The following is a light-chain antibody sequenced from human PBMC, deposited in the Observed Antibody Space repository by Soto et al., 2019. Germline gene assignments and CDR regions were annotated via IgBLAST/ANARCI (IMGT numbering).Light chain of an antibody. J-gene: IGLJ1*01. CDR2: DVH. CDR3: SSYTASAPFYV. V-gene: IGLV2-14*03. Sequence: QSVLTQPASVSGSPGQSITISCTGARTDVDGHDYVSWYQQHPGQAPKLMIFDVHNRPSGVSSRFSGSKSGDTASLTISGLQAEDDGDYYCSSYTASAPFYVCGIGTKVTVL. CDR1: RTDVDGHDY.